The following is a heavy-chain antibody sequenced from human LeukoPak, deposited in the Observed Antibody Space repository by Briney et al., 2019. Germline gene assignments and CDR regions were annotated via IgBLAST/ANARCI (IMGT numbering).Heavy chain of an antibody. CDR2: INDSGRT. V-gene: IGHV4-34*01. J-gene: IGHJ6*03. CDR3: ARRWNYGRNYYIDV. Sequence: SETLSLTCAVYGGSFSNYYWSWIRQTPGKGMGWIGEINDSGRTNYNPSLMSRVTVSVDTSKNQFSLRLTSVTATDTAVYYCARRWNYGRNYYIDVWGKGAAVSVSS. D-gene: IGHD1-7*01. CDR1: GGSFSNYY.